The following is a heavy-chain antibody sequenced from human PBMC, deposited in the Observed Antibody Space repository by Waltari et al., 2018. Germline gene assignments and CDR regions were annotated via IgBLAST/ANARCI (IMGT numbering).Heavy chain of an antibody. Sequence: QVQLQESGPGLVKPSETLSLTCPVSGGSISSYYGRWIRQTPGQELVWIGYIYYSGSTNYNPSLKSRVTISVDTSKNQFSLKLSSVTAADTAVYYCARLSNWNYEDWFDPWGQGTLVTVSS. D-gene: IGHD1-7*01. CDR1: GGSISSYY. J-gene: IGHJ5*02. V-gene: IGHV4-59*08. CDR2: IYYSGST. CDR3: ARLSNWNYEDWFDP.